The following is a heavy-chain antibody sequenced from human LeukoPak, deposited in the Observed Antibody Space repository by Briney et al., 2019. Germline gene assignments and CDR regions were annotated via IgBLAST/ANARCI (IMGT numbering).Heavy chain of an antibody. V-gene: IGHV4-31*03. D-gene: IGHD6-19*01. CDR1: GGSISSGGYY. J-gene: IGHJ3*02. CDR2: IYYSGST. CDR3: ARQGQWLVDAFDI. Sequence: SETLSLTCTVSGGSISSGGYYWSWIRQHPGKGLEWIGYIYYSGSTYYNPSLKSRVTISVDTSKNQFSLKLSSVTAADTAVYYCARQGQWLVDAFDIWGQGTMVTVSS.